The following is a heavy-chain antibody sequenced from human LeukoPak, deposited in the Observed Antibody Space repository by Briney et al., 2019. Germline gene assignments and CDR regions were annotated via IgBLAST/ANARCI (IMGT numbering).Heavy chain of an antibody. J-gene: IGHJ4*02. V-gene: IGHV3-30*18. CDR3: AKDHLDY. Sequence: GGSLRLSCAASGFTFSNAWMNWVRQAPGKGLEWVAVISYDGSNKYYADSVKGRFTISRDNSKNSLYLQVNSLRTEDTALYYCAKDHLDYWGQGTLVTVSS. CDR2: ISYDGSNK. CDR1: GFTFSNAW.